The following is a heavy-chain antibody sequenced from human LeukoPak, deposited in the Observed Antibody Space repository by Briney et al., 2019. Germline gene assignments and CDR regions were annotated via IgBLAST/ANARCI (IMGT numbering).Heavy chain of an antibody. CDR1: GGSISSYY. CDR3: ARAVMVPYYFDY. J-gene: IGHJ4*02. V-gene: IGHV4-59*12. CDR2: IYHSGST. Sequence: SETLSLTCTVSGGSISSYYWSWIRQPPGKGLEWIGYIYHSGSTYYNPSLKSRVTISVDRSKNQFSLKLSSVTAADTAVYYCARAVMVPYYFDYWGQGTLVTVSS. D-gene: IGHD2-8*01.